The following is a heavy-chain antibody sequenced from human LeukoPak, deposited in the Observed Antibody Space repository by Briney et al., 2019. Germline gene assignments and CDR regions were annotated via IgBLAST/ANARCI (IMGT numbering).Heavy chain of an antibody. D-gene: IGHD6-13*01. CDR3: ARDTSPSSRSSYFDVLAM. CDR2: INQDGTKK. V-gene: IGHV3-7*01. CDR1: GFTFSNDW. Sequence: GGSLRLSCATSGFTFSNDWMTWVRQAQGKGLEWVANINQDGTKKNYVDSVKGRFTISRDNTKKSLFLQMNSLRAEDTAIYFCARDTSPSSRSSYFDVLAMWGQGTMVTVSS. J-gene: IGHJ3*02.